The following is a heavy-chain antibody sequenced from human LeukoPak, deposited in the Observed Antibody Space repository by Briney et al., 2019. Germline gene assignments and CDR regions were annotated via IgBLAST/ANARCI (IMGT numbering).Heavy chain of an antibody. V-gene: IGHV1-45*02. Sequence: SVKVSCKASGYTFTYRYLHWVRQAPGQALEWMGWITPFNGNTNYAQKFQDRVTITRDRSMSTAYMELSSLRSEDTAMYYCASSSCGGDCYSAFDIWGQGTMVTVSS. CDR2: ITPFNGNT. D-gene: IGHD2-21*02. CDR1: GYTFTYRY. CDR3: ASSSCGGDCYSAFDI. J-gene: IGHJ3*02.